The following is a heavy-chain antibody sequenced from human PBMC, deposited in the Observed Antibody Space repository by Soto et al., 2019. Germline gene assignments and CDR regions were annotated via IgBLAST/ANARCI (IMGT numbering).Heavy chain of an antibody. CDR2: ISAYNGNT. V-gene: IGHV1-18*01. J-gene: IGHJ3*02. CDR3: ARDLRLRWFGEHDAFDI. CDR1: GYTFTSYG. D-gene: IGHD3-10*01. Sequence: ASVKVSCKASGYTFTSYGISWVRQAPGQGLEWMGWISAYNGNTNYAQKLQGRVTMTTDTSTSTACMELRSLRSDDTAVYYCARDLRLRWFGEHDAFDIWGQGTMVTVSS.